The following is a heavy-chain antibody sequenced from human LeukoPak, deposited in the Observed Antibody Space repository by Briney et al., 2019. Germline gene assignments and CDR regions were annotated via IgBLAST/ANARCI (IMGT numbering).Heavy chain of an antibody. D-gene: IGHD5-12*01. Sequence: GGSLRLSCAASGFTFSSYAMHWVRQAPGKGLEWVAVISYDGSNKYYADSVKGRFTISRDNSKITLYLQMNSLRAEDTAVYYCARPQGYGLYLYFDYWGQGTLVTVSS. CDR1: GFTFSSYA. V-gene: IGHV3-30*04. CDR3: ARPQGYGLYLYFDY. CDR2: ISYDGSNK. J-gene: IGHJ4*02.